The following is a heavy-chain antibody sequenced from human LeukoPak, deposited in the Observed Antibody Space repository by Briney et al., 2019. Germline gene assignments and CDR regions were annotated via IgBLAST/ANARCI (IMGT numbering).Heavy chain of an antibody. Sequence: ASVKVPCKASGYTFTGYYMHWVRQAPGQGLEWMGWINPNSGGTNYAQKFQGRVTMTRDTSISTAYMELSRLRSDDTAVYYCARGFYYDSSGSPDDGMDVWGQGTTVTVSS. CDR3: ARGFYYDSSGSPDDGMDV. D-gene: IGHD3-22*01. V-gene: IGHV1-2*02. J-gene: IGHJ6*02. CDR1: GYTFTGYY. CDR2: INPNSGGT.